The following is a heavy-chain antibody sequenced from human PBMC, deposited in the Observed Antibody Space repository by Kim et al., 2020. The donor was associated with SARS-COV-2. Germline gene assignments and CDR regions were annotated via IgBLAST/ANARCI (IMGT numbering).Heavy chain of an antibody. J-gene: IGHJ6*02. Sequence: SETLSLTCTVSGGSISSGGYYWSWIRQHPGKGLEWIGYNYYSGSTYYNPSLKSRVTISVDTSKNQFSLKLSSVTAADTAVYYCARDFSRRLGGPELLDYYGMDVWGQGTTVTVSS. CDR2: NYYSGST. CDR3: ARDFSRRLGGPELLDYYGMDV. D-gene: IGHD1-26*01. V-gene: IGHV4-31*03. CDR1: GGSISSGGYY.